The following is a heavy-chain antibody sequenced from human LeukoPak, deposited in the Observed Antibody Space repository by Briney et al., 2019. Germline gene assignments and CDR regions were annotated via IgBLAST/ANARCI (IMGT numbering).Heavy chain of an antibody. CDR1: GGSISSYY. V-gene: IGHV4-59*01. Sequence: PSETLSLTCTVSGGSISSYYWSWIRQPPGKGLEWIGYIYYSGSTNYNPSLKSRVTISVDTSKNQFSLKLSSVTAADTAVYYCARTVPAASPGWFDPWGQGTLVTVSS. CDR2: IYYSGST. D-gene: IGHD2-2*01. CDR3: ARTVPAASPGWFDP. J-gene: IGHJ5*02.